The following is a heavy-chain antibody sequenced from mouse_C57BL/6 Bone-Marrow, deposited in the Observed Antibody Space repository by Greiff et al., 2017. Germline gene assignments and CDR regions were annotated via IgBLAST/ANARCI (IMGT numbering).Heavy chain of an antibody. CDR2: IDPSDSYT. D-gene: IGHD3-2*02. Sequence: VQLQQPGAELVMPGASVKLSCKASGYTFTSYWMHWVKQRPGQGLEWIGEIDPSDSYTTYNQKFKGKSTLTVDKSSSTAYMQLSSLTSEDSAVYYCAREVSSGYYAMDYWGQGTSVTVSS. CDR1: GYTFTSYW. CDR3: AREVSSGYYAMDY. V-gene: IGHV1-69*01. J-gene: IGHJ4*01.